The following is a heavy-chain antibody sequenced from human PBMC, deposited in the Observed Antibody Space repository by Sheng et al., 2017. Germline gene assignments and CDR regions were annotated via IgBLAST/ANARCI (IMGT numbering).Heavy chain of an antibody. CDR2: ISSSGSTI. D-gene: IGHD4-17*01. CDR3: ARDGVVYGDLRYYYYYYMDV. CDR1: GFTFSDYY. Sequence: QVQLVESGGGLVKPGGSLRLSCAASGFTFSDYYMSWIRQAPGKGLEWVSYISSSGSTIYYADSVKGRFTISRDNAKNSLYLQMNSLRAEDTAVYYCARDGVVYGDLRYYYYYYMDVWGKGTTVTVSS. J-gene: IGHJ6*03. V-gene: IGHV3-11*04.